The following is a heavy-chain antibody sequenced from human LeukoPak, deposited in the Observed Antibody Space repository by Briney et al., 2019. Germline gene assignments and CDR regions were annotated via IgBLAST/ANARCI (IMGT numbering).Heavy chain of an antibody. Sequence: PGGSLRLSCAASGFTFSSYSMNWVRQAPGKGLEWVSSISSSSSYIYYADSVKGRFTISRDNAKNSLYLQMNSLRAEGTAVYYCARAGGSGSDFDYWGQGTLVTVSS. V-gene: IGHV3-21*01. CDR2: ISSSSSYI. D-gene: IGHD3-10*01. J-gene: IGHJ4*02. CDR3: ARAGGSGSDFDY. CDR1: GFTFSSYS.